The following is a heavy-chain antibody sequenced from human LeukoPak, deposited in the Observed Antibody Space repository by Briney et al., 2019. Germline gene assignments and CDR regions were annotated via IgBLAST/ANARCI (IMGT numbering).Heavy chain of an antibody. Sequence: PSETLSLTCTVSGGSISTYYWSWIGQPPGKGLEWIGYIYYSGSTNYNPSLKSRVTISIDTSKKQFSLKLSSVTAADTAVYYCARRCSGASCYDYWGQGTLVTVSS. D-gene: IGHD2-15*01. CDR2: IYYSGST. CDR3: ARRCSGASCYDY. J-gene: IGHJ4*02. V-gene: IGHV4-59*08. CDR1: GGSISTYY.